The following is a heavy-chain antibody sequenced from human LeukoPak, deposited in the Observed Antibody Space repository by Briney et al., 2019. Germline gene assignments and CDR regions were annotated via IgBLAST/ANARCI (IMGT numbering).Heavy chain of an antibody. CDR2: ISAYNGNT. CDR3: ARDPDSSGYYGNWFDP. Sequence: ASVKVSCKASGYTFTSYGISWVRQAAGQGLEWMGWISAYNGNTNYAQKLQGRVTMTTDTSTSTAYMELRSLRSDDTAVYYCARDPDSSGYYGNWFDPWGQGTLVTVSS. CDR1: GYTFTSYG. V-gene: IGHV1-18*01. D-gene: IGHD3-22*01. J-gene: IGHJ5*02.